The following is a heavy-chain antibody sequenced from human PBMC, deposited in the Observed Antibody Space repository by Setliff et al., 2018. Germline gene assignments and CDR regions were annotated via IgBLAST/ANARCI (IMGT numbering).Heavy chain of an antibody. J-gene: IGHJ4*02. Sequence: SETLSLTCAVYGESFSGHYWSWIRQPPGKGLEWIGEINHSGSTNYNPSLKSRVTISVDTSKNQFSLKLSSVAAADTAVYYCARTIYGDCPVDWGQGTLVTVSS. CDR3: ARTIYGDCPVD. D-gene: IGHD4-17*01. CDR1: GESFSGHY. V-gene: IGHV4-34*01. CDR2: INHSGST.